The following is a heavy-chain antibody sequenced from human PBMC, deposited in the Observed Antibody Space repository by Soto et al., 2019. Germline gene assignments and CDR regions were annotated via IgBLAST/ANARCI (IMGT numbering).Heavy chain of an antibody. CDR1: GGSISSSSYY. J-gene: IGHJ6*02. CDR2: IYYSGST. Sequence: QLQLQESGPGLVKPSETLSLTCTVSGGSISSSSYYWGWIRQPPGKGLEWIGSIYYSGSTYYNPSLKSRVTIAVDTSKIQFSLKLSSVTAADTAVYYCARRIVARRSYYYYGMDVWGQGTMVTVSS. V-gene: IGHV4-39*01. CDR3: ARRIVARRSYYYYGMDV. D-gene: IGHD6-6*01.